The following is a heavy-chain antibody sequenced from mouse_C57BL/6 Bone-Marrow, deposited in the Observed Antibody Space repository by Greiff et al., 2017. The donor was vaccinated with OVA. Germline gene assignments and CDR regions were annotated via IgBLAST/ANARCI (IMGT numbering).Heavy chain of an antibody. J-gene: IGHJ1*03. D-gene: IGHD1-1*01. CDR3: ASITTLVEGYFDV. CDR2: IYPGAGDT. CDR1: GYAFSSSW. Sequence: QVQLQQSGPELVKPGASVKISCKASGYAFSSSWMNWVKQRPGKGLEWIGRIYPGAGDTNYNGKFKGKATLTADKSSSTAYMQLSSLTSEDSAVYFCASITTLVEGYFDVWGTGTTVTVAS. V-gene: IGHV1-82*01.